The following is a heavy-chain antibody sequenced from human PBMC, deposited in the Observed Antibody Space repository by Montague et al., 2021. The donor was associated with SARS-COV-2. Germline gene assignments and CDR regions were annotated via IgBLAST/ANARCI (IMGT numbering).Heavy chain of an antibody. CDR1: GGSFSGCY. CDR3: ARWDPQTLTLIGLRGKSASDY. Sequence: SXTLSLTCAVYGGSFSGCYWTWIRQSPGKGLEWIAEINHSGTTNYNFNPSLRSRVTISVDTSKSQFSLKLSSVTAADTGVYYCARWDPQTLTLIGLRGKSASDYWGQGTLVTVSS. D-gene: IGHD4-23*01. J-gene: IGHJ4*02. CDR2: INHSGTT. V-gene: IGHV4-34*01.